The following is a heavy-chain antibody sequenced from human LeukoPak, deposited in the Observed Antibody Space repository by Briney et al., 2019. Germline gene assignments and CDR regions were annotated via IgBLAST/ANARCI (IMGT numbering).Heavy chain of an antibody. J-gene: IGHJ5*02. Sequence: PGGSLRLSCAASGFTFSNAWMSWVRQAPGKGLEWVGRIKSKTDGGTTDYAAPVKGRFTISRDDSKNTLYLQMNSLKTEDTAVYYCTPGREGGYNWFDPWGQGTLVTVSS. CDR1: GFTFSNAW. CDR3: TPGREGGYNWFDP. V-gene: IGHV3-15*01. D-gene: IGHD5-12*01. CDR2: IKSKTDGGTT.